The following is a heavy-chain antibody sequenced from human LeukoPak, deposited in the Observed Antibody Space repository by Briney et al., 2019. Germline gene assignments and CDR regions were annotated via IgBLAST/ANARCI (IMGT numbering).Heavy chain of an antibody. V-gene: IGHV4-59*08. CDR3: ARHGGSGSYYNWFDP. D-gene: IGHD3-10*01. Sequence: SETLSLTCTVSGDSITGYYWSWVRQPPGKGLEWIGCIYYSGSTNYSPSLKSRISISVDMSKNQFSLKLSSLSATDTAVYYCARHGGSGSYYNWFDPWGQGTLVTVSS. CDR2: IYYSGST. J-gene: IGHJ5*02. CDR1: GDSITGYY.